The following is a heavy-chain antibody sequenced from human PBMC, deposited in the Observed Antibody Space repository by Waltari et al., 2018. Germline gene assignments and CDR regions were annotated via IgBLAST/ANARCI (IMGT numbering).Heavy chain of an antibody. CDR3: AKDRSSGWYYFDY. Sequence: QVQLVESGGGVVQPGGSLSLSCSASGSPFSCHGPTWARPAPGQGLEWVAFIRYDGSNKYYADSVKGRFTISRDNSKNTLYLQMNSLRAEDTAVYYCAKDRSSGWYYFDYWGQGTLVTVSS. D-gene: IGHD6-19*01. CDR2: IRYDGSNK. V-gene: IGHV3-30*02. J-gene: IGHJ4*02. CDR1: GSPFSCHG.